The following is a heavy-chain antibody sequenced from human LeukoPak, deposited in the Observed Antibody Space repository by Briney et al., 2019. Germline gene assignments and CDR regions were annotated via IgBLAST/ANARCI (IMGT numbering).Heavy chain of an antibody. V-gene: IGHV1-46*01. CDR2: TNPSGGST. D-gene: IGHD5-18*01. J-gene: IGHJ3*02. CDR3: ASEYSYGLGAFDI. CDR1: GYTFTSYY. Sequence: ASVKVSCKASGYTFTSYYMHWVRQAPGQGLEWMGITNPSGGSTSYAQKFQGRVTMTRDTSTSTVYMELSSLRSEDTAVYYCASEYSYGLGAFDIWGQGTMATVSS.